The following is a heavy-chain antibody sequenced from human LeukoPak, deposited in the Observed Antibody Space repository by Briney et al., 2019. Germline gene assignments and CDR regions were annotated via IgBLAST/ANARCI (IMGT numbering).Heavy chain of an antibody. CDR1: GGTFSSYA. CDR2: IIPIFGTA. Sequence: ASVKVSCKASGGTFSSYAISWVRQAPGQGLEWMGGIIPIFGTANYAQKFQGRVTITADKSTSTAYMELSSLRSEDTAVYYCARGNIIQRLNWFDPWGQGTLVTVSS. D-gene: IGHD3-3*01. CDR3: ARGNIIQRLNWFDP. J-gene: IGHJ5*02. V-gene: IGHV1-69*06.